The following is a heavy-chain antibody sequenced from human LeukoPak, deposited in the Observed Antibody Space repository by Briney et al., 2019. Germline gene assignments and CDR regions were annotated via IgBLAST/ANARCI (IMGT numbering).Heavy chain of an antibody. Sequence: ASVKASCKASGYTFTSYFMHWVRQAPGQGLEWMGTINPNGGTTAYAEKFQGRVTMTRDTSTSTVYMELRSLRSEDTAVYYCTRAYYYDSSGYYPGGDYWGQGTLVTVSS. CDR2: INPNGGTT. V-gene: IGHV1-46*01. J-gene: IGHJ4*02. CDR3: TRAYYYDSSGYYPGGDY. D-gene: IGHD3-22*01. CDR1: GYTFTSYF.